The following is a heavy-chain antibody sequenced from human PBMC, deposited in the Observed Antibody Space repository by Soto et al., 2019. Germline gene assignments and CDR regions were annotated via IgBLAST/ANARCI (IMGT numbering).Heavy chain of an antibody. J-gene: IGHJ6*02. Sequence: SQTLSLTCAISGDSVSSNSAAWNWIRQSPSRGLEWLGRTYYRSKWYNDYAVSVKSRITINPDTSKNQFSLQLNSVTPEDTAVYYCARDGYSSSPTNYYYYGMDVWRQGTTVTVSS. CDR2: TYYRSKWYN. V-gene: IGHV6-1*01. CDR3: ARDGYSSSPTNYYYYGMDV. CDR1: GDSVSSNSAA. D-gene: IGHD6-6*01.